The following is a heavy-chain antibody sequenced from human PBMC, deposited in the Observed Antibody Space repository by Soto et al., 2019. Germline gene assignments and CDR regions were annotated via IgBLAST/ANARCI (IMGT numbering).Heavy chain of an antibody. CDR3: ARDSSGWYYY. V-gene: IGHV1-46*01. CDR1: GYTFTSYY. CDR2: INPSGGNT. J-gene: IGHJ4*02. D-gene: IGHD6-19*01. Sequence: ASVKVSCKASGYTFTSYYMHWVRQAPGQGLEWMGMINPSGGNTSYAQKFQGRVTMTTDTSTSTAYMELRSLRSDDTAVYYCARDSSGWYYYWGQGTLVTVSS.